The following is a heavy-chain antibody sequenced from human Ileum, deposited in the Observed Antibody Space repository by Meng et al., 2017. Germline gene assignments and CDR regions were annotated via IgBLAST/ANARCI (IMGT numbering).Heavy chain of an antibody. Sequence: QVQLQESGPGPVMRTQTLSVTCTVTGGTLSCAGYYWSWIRQFPGKGLEWIGFIFYTGTTYYNPSLESRVTISVDTSKNQYYLKMNSMTAEDTAVYYCARDVMGIRDGAVEDYWGQGTLVTVSS. CDR1: GGTLSCAGYY. D-gene: IGHD5-24*01. V-gene: IGHV4-31*03. CDR3: ARDVMGIRDGAVEDY. CDR2: IFYTGTT. J-gene: IGHJ4*02.